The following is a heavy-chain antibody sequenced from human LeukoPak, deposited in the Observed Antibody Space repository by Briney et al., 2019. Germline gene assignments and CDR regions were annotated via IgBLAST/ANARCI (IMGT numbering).Heavy chain of an antibody. Sequence: GGSLRLSCAASVFPLSVYGMYRGRQAPGKGLEWVAVIWYDGSNKYYADSVKGRFTISRDNSKNTLYLQMNSLRAEDTAVYYCAGDGTVTFYGEWVIPSWGQGTLVTVSS. CDR1: VFPLSVYG. D-gene: IGHD2-21*01. J-gene: IGHJ4*02. CDR2: IWYDGSNK. CDR3: AGDGTVTFYGEWVIPS. V-gene: IGHV3-33*01.